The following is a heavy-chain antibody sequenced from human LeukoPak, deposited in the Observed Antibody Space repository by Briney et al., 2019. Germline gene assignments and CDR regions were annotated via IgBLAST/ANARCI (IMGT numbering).Heavy chain of an antibody. D-gene: IGHD3-3*01. CDR1: GFTFSSYW. V-gene: IGHV3-7*01. Sequence: GGSLRLSCAASGFTFSSYWMSWVRQAPGKGLEWVANIKQDGSEKYYVDSVKGRFTISRDNAKNSLYLQMNSLRAEDTAVYYCARDGLRDFWSGYNFDYWGQGTLVTVSS. CDR3: ARDGLRDFWSGYNFDY. J-gene: IGHJ4*02. CDR2: IKQDGSEK.